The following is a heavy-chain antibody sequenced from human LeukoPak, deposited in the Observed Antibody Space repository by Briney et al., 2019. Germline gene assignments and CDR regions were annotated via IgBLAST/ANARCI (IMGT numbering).Heavy chain of an antibody. J-gene: IGHJ4*02. CDR3: ARADFDY. V-gene: IGHV1-24*01. CDR2: FDPEDGET. CDR1: GYTLTELS. Sequence: ASVKVSCKVSGYTLTELSMHWVRQAPGKGLEWMGGFDPEDGETIYAQKFRGRVTMTTDTSTSTAYMELRSLRSDDTAVYYCARADFDYWGQGTLVTVSS.